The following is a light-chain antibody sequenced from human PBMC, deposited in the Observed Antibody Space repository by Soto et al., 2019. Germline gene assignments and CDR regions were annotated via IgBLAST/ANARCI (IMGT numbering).Light chain of an antibody. CDR1: SSNIGSNT. V-gene: IGLV1-44*01. CDR3: AAWDDSLNAAV. CDR2: SNN. Sequence: QSVLTQPPSASGTPGQRVTISCSGSSSNIGSNTVNWYQQLPGTAPKLLIYSNNQRPSGVPDRFSGSKSGTSASLAISGLQSEDEADYYCAAWDDSLNAAVFGGGTHLTVL. J-gene: IGLJ7*01.